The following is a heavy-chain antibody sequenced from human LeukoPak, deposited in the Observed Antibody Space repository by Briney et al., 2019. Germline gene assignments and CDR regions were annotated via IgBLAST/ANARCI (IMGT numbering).Heavy chain of an antibody. D-gene: IGHD6-13*01. J-gene: IGHJ5*02. Sequence: SETLSLTCTVSGGSISSYYWSWIRQPPGKGLEWIGYIYYSGSTNYNPSLKSRVTISVDTSKYQFSLKLSSVTAADTAVYYCARAAAGAYNWFDPWGQGTLVTVSS. V-gene: IGHV4-59*01. CDR1: GGSISSYY. CDR3: ARAAAGAYNWFDP. CDR2: IYYSGST.